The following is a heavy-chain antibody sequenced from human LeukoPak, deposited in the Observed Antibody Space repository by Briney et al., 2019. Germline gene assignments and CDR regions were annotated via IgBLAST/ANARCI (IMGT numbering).Heavy chain of an antibody. CDR3: ARGRGVRGVITH. Sequence: PSETLSLTCAVYGGSFSGYYWSWIRQPPGKGLEWIGEINHSGSTNYNPSLKSRVTISVDTSKNQFSLKLSSVTAADTAVYYCARGRGVRGVITHWGQGTLVTVS. V-gene: IGHV4-34*01. CDR2: INHSGST. CDR1: GGSFSGYY. D-gene: IGHD3-10*01. J-gene: IGHJ4*02.